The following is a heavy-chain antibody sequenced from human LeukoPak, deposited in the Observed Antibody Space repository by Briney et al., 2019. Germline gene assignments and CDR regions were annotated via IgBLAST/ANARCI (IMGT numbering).Heavy chain of an antibody. J-gene: IGHJ4*02. CDR1: GYTFTGYY. Sequence: ASVKVSCEASGYTFTGYYMHWVRQAPGQGLEWMGWINPNSGGTNYAQKFQGRVTMTRDTSISTAYMELSRLRSDDTAVYYCARDPWYSSSWYYFDYWGQGTLVTVSS. V-gene: IGHV1-2*02. CDR2: INPNSGGT. D-gene: IGHD6-13*01. CDR3: ARDPWYSSSWYYFDY.